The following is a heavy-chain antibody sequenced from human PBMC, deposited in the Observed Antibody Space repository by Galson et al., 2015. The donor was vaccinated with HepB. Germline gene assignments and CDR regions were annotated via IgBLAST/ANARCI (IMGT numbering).Heavy chain of an antibody. CDR1: GFTFSSYA. D-gene: IGHD1-1*01. CDR2: ISGSGGSS. J-gene: IGHJ4*02. V-gene: IGHV3-23*01. CDR3: AKDPGYWTYFDY. Sequence: SLRLSCAASGFTFSSYAMSWVRQAPGKGLEWVSAISGSGGSSYYADSVKGRFTISRDNSKNTLYLQMNSLRAEDTAVYYCAKDPGYWTYFDYWGQGTLVTVSS.